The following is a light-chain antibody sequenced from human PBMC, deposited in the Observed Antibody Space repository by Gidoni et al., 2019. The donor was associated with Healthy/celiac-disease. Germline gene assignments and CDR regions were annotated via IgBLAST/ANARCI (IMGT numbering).Light chain of an antibody. CDR3: MQALQTPRT. Sequence: DIVMTQYPLSLTVTPGEPASISCRSSPSLLHSNGYNDLDWHLQKPVQSPQLLIYLGSNRAAGVPDRFSGSGSGTDFTLKISRVEAEDVGVYYCMQALQTPRTFGQGTKVEIK. J-gene: IGKJ1*01. CDR1: PSLLHSNGYND. CDR2: LGS. V-gene: IGKV2-28*01.